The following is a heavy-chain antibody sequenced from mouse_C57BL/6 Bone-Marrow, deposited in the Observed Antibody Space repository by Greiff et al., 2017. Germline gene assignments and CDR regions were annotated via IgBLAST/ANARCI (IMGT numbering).Heavy chain of an antibody. D-gene: IGHD2-4*01. CDR1: GYAFRSSW. CDR2: IYPGDGDT. Sequence: VQLVESGPELVKPGASVKISCKASGYAFRSSWMNWVKQRPGKGLEWIGRIYPGDGDTNYTGTFKGKATLTADKSSSPAYMQLSSLTSEDAAVYFCARSRDYDVDWYFDVWGTGTTVTVSS. V-gene: IGHV1-82*01. CDR3: ARSRDYDVDWYFDV. J-gene: IGHJ1*03.